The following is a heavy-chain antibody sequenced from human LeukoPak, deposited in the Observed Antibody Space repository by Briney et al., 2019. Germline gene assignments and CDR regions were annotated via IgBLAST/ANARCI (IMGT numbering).Heavy chain of an antibody. Sequence: QPGGSLRLSCAASGFTFNNYWMSWFRQAPGKGLQWVANIKQDGSQKFYVDSVKGRFTISRDNSKNSLSLQMNSLRGEDTAVYYCAGGDFSDGDYVDAFDIWGQGTMVTVSS. V-gene: IGHV3-7*01. CDR1: GFTFNNYW. J-gene: IGHJ3*02. CDR2: IKQDGSQK. D-gene: IGHD4-17*01. CDR3: AGGDFSDGDYVDAFDI.